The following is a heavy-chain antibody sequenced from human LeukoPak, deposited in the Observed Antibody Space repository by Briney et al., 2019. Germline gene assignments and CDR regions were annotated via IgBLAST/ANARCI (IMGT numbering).Heavy chain of an antibody. J-gene: IGHJ4*02. CDR3: AKDPYGDLSFDY. CDR2: ISGSGGST. V-gene: IGHV3-23*01. D-gene: IGHD4-17*01. CDR1: GFTFSSYA. Sequence: PGGSLRLSCAASGFTFSSYAMSWVRQAPGKGLEWVSAISGSGGSTYYADSVKGRFTISRDNSKNTLYLQMNSLRAEDMAVYYCAKDPYGDLSFDYWGQGTLVTVSS.